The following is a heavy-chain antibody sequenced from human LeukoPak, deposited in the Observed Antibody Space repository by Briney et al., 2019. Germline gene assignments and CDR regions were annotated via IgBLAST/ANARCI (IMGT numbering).Heavy chain of an antibody. V-gene: IGHV3-21*01. CDR2: ISSSSSYI. Sequence: PGGSLRLSCAASGFTFSSYSMNWVRQAPGKGLEWVSSISSSSSYIYYADSVKGRFTISRDNAKNSLYLQMNSLRAEDTAVYYCATEGLVPIYGSGYKNGLYFDYWGQGTLVTVSS. CDR3: ATEGLVPIYGSGYKNGLYFDY. CDR1: GFTFSSYS. J-gene: IGHJ4*02. D-gene: IGHD3-10*01.